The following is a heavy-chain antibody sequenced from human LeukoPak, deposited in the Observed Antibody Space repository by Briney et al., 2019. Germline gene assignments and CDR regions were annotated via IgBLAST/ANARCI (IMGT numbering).Heavy chain of an antibody. J-gene: IGHJ5*02. D-gene: IGHD3-10*01. V-gene: IGHV4-4*07. CDR1: GGSISSFY. Sequence: SSETLSLTCSVSGGSISSFYCNWMRQPAGKGLEWIGRIYTSGTTTYNPSLKSRVTMSVDTSKNQFSLKLSSVTAADTAVYYCARDSGTTGEVKFDPWGQGTLVTVSS. CDR2: IYTSGTT. CDR3: ARDSGTTGEVKFDP.